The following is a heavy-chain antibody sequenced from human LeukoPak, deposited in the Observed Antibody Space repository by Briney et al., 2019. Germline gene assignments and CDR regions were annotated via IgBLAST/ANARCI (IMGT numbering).Heavy chain of an antibody. V-gene: IGHV1-69*13. CDR3: ARGRYCGGGSGLKPLDY. J-gene: IGHJ4*02. CDR1: VGTLSSYA. D-gene: IGHD2-15*01. Sequence: PEKVSPKSSVGTLSSYAISWVRQAPGQGLVWVGGIIPIFGTAHYAQKFEGRVMITADDSTSTAYMELSSLRSEDTAVYYCARGRYCGGGSGLKPLDYWGQGTLVTVSS. CDR2: IIPIFGTA.